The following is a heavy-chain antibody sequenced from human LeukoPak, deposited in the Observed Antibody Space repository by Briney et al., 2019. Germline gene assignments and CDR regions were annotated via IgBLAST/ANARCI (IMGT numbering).Heavy chain of an antibody. J-gene: IGHJ4*02. CDR3: AKDRYSYAFEYSDS. CDR2: ISNDGSRK. CDR1: GFTFSSYG. D-gene: IGHD5-18*01. Sequence: GGSLRLSCAASGFTFSSYGMHWVRQAPGKGLDWVAVISNDGSRKYYADSVKGRFTISRDNSKNTLPLQVSSLRTEDTAVYYCAKDRYSYAFEYSDSWGQGTLVTVSS. V-gene: IGHV3-30*18.